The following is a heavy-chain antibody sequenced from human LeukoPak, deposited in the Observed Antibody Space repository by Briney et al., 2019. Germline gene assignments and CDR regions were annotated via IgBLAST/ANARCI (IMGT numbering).Heavy chain of an antibody. CDR3: ARHLAPSSGYLTLDY. J-gene: IGHJ4*02. Sequence: PSETLSLTCTVSGGSISPYYWSWIRQSPGKGLEWVAHIYYTGITSHNPSLMSRLTISVDTSKNQFSLKLSSVTAADTAVYYCARHLAPSSGYLTLDYWGQGTLVTVSS. CDR1: GGSISPYY. D-gene: IGHD3-22*01. V-gene: IGHV4-59*08. CDR2: IYYTGIT.